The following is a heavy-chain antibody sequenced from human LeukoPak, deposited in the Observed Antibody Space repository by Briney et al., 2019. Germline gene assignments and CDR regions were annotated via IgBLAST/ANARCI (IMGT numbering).Heavy chain of an antibody. V-gene: IGHV3-30-3*01. CDR2: ISYDGSNK. J-gene: IGHJ4*02. D-gene: IGHD3-22*01. Sequence: GGSLRLSCAASGFTFSSYAMHWVRQAPGKGLEWVAVISYDGSNKYYADSVKDRFTISRDNSKNTLYLQMNSLRAEDTAVYYCARGLYYYDSSGYIGWGQGTLVTVSS. CDR3: ARGLYYYDSSGYIG. CDR1: GFTFSSYA.